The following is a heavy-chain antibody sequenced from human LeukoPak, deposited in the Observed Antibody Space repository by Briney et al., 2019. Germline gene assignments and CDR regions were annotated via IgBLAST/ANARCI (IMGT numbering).Heavy chain of an antibody. CDR1: GFTFSSYA. D-gene: IGHD3-22*01. J-gene: IGHJ4*02. CDR3: ASETGSYYDSSGYYAPRDY. Sequence: GGSLRLSCAASGFTFSSYAMSWVRQAPGKGLEWVSAISGSGGSTYYADSVKGRFTISRDNAKNSLYLQMNSLRDEDTAVYYCASETGSYYDSSGYYAPRDYWGQGTLVTVSS. CDR2: ISGSGGST. V-gene: IGHV3-23*01.